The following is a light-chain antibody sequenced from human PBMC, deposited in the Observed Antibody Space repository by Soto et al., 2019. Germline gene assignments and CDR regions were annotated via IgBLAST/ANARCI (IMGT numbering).Light chain of an antibody. Sequence: EIVLTQSPGTLSLSPGERATLSCRASQSVSSSYLAWYQQKPGQAPRVIIFGVSTRATGVPDRFSGSGSGTDFTLTISRLEPEDFALYYCQQYGGSLTFGGGTKVDIK. CDR3: QQYGGSLT. CDR1: QSVSSSY. CDR2: GVS. V-gene: IGKV3-20*01. J-gene: IGKJ4*01.